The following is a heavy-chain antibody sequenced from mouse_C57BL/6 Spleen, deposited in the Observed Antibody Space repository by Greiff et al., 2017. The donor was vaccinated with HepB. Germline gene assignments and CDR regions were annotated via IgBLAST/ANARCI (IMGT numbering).Heavy chain of an antibody. V-gene: IGHV1-39*01. CDR1: GYSFTDYN. J-gene: IGHJ1*03. CDR3: ARRGYSNYLYWYFDV. Sequence: VQLKESGPELVKPGASVKISCKASGYSFTDYNMNWVKQSNGKSLEWIGVINPNYGTTSYNQKFKGKATLTVDQSSSTAYMQLNSLTSEDSAVYYCARRGYSNYLYWYFDVWGTGTTVTVSS. D-gene: IGHD2-5*01. CDR2: INPNYGTT.